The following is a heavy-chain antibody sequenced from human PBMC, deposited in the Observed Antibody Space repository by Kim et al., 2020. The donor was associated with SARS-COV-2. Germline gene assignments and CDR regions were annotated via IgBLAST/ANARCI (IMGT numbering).Heavy chain of an antibody. J-gene: IGHJ5*02. Sequence: KFQGRVTITADESTSTAYMELSSLRSGDTAVYYCARAPYYYGSGTHWFDPWGQGTLVTVSS. D-gene: IGHD3-10*01. CDR3: ARAPYYYGSGTHWFDP. V-gene: IGHV1-69*01.